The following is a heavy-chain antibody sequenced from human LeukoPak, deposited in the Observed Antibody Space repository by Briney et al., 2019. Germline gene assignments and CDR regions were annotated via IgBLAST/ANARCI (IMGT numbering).Heavy chain of an antibody. D-gene: IGHD5-12*01. Sequence: PGGSLRLSCAASGFTFSSYAMTWVRQAPGKGLEWVSAISGSGGNTYYADSVKGRFTISRDNSKNTLSLQMNSLRAEDTAVYYCAKGGLLVASFDYWGQGTLVTVSS. CDR2: ISGSGGNT. V-gene: IGHV3-23*01. CDR3: AKGGLLVASFDY. CDR1: GFTFSSYA. J-gene: IGHJ4*02.